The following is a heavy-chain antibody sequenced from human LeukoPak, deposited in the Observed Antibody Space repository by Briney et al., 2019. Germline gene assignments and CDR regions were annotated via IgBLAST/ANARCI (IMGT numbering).Heavy chain of an antibody. D-gene: IGHD3-10*01. CDR3: ASQTAFYYGSSDAFDI. V-gene: IGHV3-48*01. Sequence: GGSLRLSCAASGFTFSSYSMNWVRQAPGKGLEWVSYISSSSSTIYYADSVKGRFTISRDNAKNSLYLQMNSLRAEDTAVYYCASQTAFYYGSSDAFDIWGQGTMVTVSS. CDR1: GFTFSSYS. CDR2: ISSSSSTI. J-gene: IGHJ3*02.